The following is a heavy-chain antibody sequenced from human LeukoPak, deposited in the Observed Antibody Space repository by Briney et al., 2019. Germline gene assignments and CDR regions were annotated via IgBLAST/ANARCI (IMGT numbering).Heavy chain of an antibody. V-gene: IGHV3-30*18. CDR1: GFTFSSYG. D-gene: IGHD1-14*01. J-gene: IGHJ4*02. CDR3: EKDRTGCLDY. CDR2: ISYDGSNK. Sequence: PGGSLRLSCAASGFTFSSYGMHWVRQAPGKGLEWVAVISYDGSNKYYADSVKGRFTISRDNSKNTLYLQMNSLRAEDTAVYYCEKDRTGCLDYWGQGTPVTVSS.